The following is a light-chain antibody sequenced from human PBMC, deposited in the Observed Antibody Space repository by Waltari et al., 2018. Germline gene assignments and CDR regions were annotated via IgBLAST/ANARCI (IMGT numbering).Light chain of an antibody. V-gene: IGKV3-11*01. CDR3: QQRTNWPLT. J-gene: IGKJ4*01. Sequence: EVVLTQSPATLSLSPGARATLSCRASQSVSYYFAGYQQKPGQAPRLLIYDASNRATGIPARFSGSGSGTDFTLTISSLEPEDFAVYYCQQRTNWPLTFGGGTKVEI. CDR1: QSVSYY. CDR2: DAS.